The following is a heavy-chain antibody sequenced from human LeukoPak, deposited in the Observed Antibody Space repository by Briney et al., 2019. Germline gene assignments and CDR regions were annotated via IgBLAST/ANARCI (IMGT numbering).Heavy chain of an antibody. CDR2: INPNSGGT. CDR1: GYTFTGYY. J-gene: IGHJ3*02. V-gene: IGHV1-2*02. D-gene: IGHD3-10*01. Sequence: GASVKVSCKASGYTFTGYYMHWVRQAPGQGLEWMGWINPNSGGTNYAQKFQGRVTMTRDTSISTAYMELSSLRSEDTAVYYCARGHQVGLWFGEVYAFDIWGQGTMVTVSS. CDR3: ARGHQVGLWFGEVYAFDI.